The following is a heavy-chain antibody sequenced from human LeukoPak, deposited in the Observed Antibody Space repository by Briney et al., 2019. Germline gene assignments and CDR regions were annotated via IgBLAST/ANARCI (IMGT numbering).Heavy chain of an antibody. CDR3: ARGHYQIEL. CDR1: GFIFSSYW. D-gene: IGHD3-10*01. J-gene: IGHJ4*02. CDR2: IKQDESEK. Sequence: GGSLRLSCTASGFIFSSYWMSWVRQIPGKGLEWVANIKQDESEKYYADSVKGRFTISRDNAKNSLYLQMNSLRAEDTAVYYCARGHYQIELWGQGILVTVSS. V-gene: IGHV3-7*01.